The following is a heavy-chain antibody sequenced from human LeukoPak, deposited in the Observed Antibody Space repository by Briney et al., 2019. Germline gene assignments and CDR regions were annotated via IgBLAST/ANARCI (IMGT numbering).Heavy chain of an antibody. CDR1: GFTFSSYA. D-gene: IGHD2-21*02. V-gene: IGHV3-23*01. CDR3: AKVGGGSYCGGDCYSN. CDR2: ISGSGGST. Sequence: GGSLRLSCAASGFTFSSYAMSWVHPAPGKGLEWVSAISGSGGSTYYADSVKGRFTISRDNSKNTLYLQMNSLRAEDTAVYYCAKVGGGSYCGGDCYSNWGQGTLVTVSS. J-gene: IGHJ4*02.